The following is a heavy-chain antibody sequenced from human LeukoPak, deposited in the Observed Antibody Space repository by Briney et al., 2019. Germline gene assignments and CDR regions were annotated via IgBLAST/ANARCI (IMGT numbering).Heavy chain of an antibody. V-gene: IGHV4-34*01. Sequence: SETLSLTCAVYGGSFSGYYWSWIRQPPGKGLEWIGEINHSGSTNYNPSLKSRVTISVDTSKNQFSLKLSSVTAADTAVYYCARNGPAFDYWGQGTLVTVSS. CDR3: ARNGPAFDY. CDR2: INHSGST. CDR1: GGSFSGYY. D-gene: IGHD2-8*01. J-gene: IGHJ4*02.